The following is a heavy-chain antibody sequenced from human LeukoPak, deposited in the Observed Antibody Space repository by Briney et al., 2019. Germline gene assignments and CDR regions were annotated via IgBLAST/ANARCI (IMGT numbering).Heavy chain of an antibody. CDR2: INHSGST. V-gene: IGHV4-34*01. D-gene: IGHD6-19*01. J-gene: IGHJ4*02. CDR1: GGSFSGYY. Sequence: SETLSLTCAVYGGSFSGYYWSWIRQPPGKGLEWIGEINHSGSTNYNPSLKSRVTISVDTSKNQFSLKLSSVTAANTAVYYCARGTVAGSVFNLAKTKFDYWGQGTLVTVSS. CDR3: ARGTVAGSVFNLAKTKFDY.